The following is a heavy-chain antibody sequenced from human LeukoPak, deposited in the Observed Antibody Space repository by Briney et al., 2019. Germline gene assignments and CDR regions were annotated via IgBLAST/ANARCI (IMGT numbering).Heavy chain of an antibody. J-gene: IGHJ5*02. Sequence: SETLSLTCTVSGGSISSYYWSWIRQPPGKGLEWIGYIYYSGSTNYNPSLKSRVTISVDTSKNQFSLKLSSVTAADTAVYYCARGRYYYGSGYNWFDPWGHGTLVTVSS. D-gene: IGHD3-10*01. CDR2: IYYSGST. CDR1: GGSISSYY. V-gene: IGHV4-59*01. CDR3: ARGRYYYGSGYNWFDP.